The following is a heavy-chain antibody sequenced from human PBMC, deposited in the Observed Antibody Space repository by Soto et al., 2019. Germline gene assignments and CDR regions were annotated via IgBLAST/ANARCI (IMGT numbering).Heavy chain of an antibody. CDR2: ITGSGASA. V-gene: IGHV3-23*01. Sequence: EVQLLESGGGLVQPGGSLRLSCAASGFTFNNYAISWVRQAPGKGLEWVSTITGSGASAYYADSVKGRFIISRDNSKNTLYMQMHSLGAEDSAIYYCAKGRGTNYYYHMDVWGGGTTVTVSS. J-gene: IGHJ6*03. D-gene: IGHD1-26*01. CDR3: AKGRGTNYYYHMDV. CDR1: GFTFNNYA.